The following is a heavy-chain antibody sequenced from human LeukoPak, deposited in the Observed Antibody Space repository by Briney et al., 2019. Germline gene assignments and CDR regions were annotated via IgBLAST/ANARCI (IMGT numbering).Heavy chain of an antibody. Sequence: SETLSLTCAVYGGSFSGYYWSWIRQPPGEGREWIGEINHSGSTNYNPSLKSRVTISVDTSKNQFPLRLSSVTAADTAVYYCAISSLVVIENWGQGTLVTVSS. CDR3: AISSLVVIEN. V-gene: IGHV4-34*01. CDR1: GGSFSGYY. J-gene: IGHJ1*01. CDR2: INHSGST. D-gene: IGHD3-22*01.